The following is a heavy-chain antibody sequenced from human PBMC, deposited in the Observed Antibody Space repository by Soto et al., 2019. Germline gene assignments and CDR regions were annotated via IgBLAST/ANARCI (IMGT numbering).Heavy chain of an antibody. Sequence: EVQLVQSGAEVKKPGESLKISCKGSGYSFTSYWIGWVRQMPGKGLEWMGIIYPGDSDTRYSPSFQGQVNISADKSISTAYLQWSSLKASGTAMYYCATSHRGDTRYYYGMDVWGQGTTVPVSS. CDR3: ATSHRGDTRYYYGMDV. J-gene: IGHJ6*02. V-gene: IGHV5-51*01. CDR2: IYPGDSDT. CDR1: GYSFTSYW. D-gene: IGHD3-16*01.